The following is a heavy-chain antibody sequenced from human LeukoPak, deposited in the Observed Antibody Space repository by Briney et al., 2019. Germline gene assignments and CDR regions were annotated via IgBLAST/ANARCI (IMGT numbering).Heavy chain of an antibody. CDR2: VSPPGGGT. CDR3: ARGLLAYCGGDCYYS. J-gene: IGHJ5*02. CDR1: GFTFSNHG. V-gene: IGHV3-23*01. D-gene: IGHD2-21*02. Sequence: GWSLRLSCAASGFTFSNHGMNWVRQAPGKGLEWLSGVSPPGGGTYYADSVKGRFTISRDDSKNTLSLQMNSLRAEDAAVYYCARGLLAYCGGDCYYSWGQGTLVTVSS.